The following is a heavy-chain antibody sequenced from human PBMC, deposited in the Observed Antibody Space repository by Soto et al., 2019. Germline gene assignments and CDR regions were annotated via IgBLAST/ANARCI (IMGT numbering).Heavy chain of an antibody. D-gene: IGHD6-13*01. CDR2: INSDGSST. V-gene: IGHV3-74*01. CDR3: ARDPGRAAAPYYYYYMDV. J-gene: IGHJ6*03. Sequence: GGSLRLSCAASGFTFSSYWMHWVRQAPGKGLVWVSRINSDGSSTSYADSVKGRFTISRDNAKNTLYLQMNSLSAEDTAVYYCARDPGRAAAPYYYYYMDVWGKGTTVTVSS. CDR1: GFTFSSYW.